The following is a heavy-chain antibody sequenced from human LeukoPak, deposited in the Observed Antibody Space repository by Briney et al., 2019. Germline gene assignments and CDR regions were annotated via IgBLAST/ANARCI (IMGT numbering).Heavy chain of an antibody. CDR1: GGSFSGYY. V-gene: IGHV4-34*01. CDR2: INHSGST. D-gene: IGHD3-22*01. CDR3: ARGTHQGSPYYYDSSGYYYEQNYFDY. Sequence: SETPSLTCAGYGGSFSGYYWSWIRQPPGKGLEWIGEINHSGSTNYNPSLKSRVTISVDTSKNQFSLKLSSVTAADTAVYYCARGTHQGSPYYYDSSGYYYEQNYFDYWGQGTLVTVSS. J-gene: IGHJ4*02.